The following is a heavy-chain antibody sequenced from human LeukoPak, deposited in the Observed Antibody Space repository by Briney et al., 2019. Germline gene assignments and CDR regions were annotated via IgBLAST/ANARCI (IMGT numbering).Heavy chain of an antibody. V-gene: IGHV4-39*01. CDR3: ARRENPGIATAYWYFDL. CDR1: GGSISSSSYY. Sequence: SETLSLTCTASGGSISSSSYYWGWIRQPPGKGLEWIGSIYYSGSTYYNPSLKSRVTISVDTSKNQFSLKLSSVTAADTAVYYCARRENPGIATAYWYFDLWGRGTLVTVSS. J-gene: IGHJ2*01. D-gene: IGHD6-13*01. CDR2: IYYSGST.